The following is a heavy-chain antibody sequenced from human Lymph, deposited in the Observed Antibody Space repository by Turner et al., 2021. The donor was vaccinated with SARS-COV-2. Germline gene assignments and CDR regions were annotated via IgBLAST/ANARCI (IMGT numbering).Heavy chain of an antibody. J-gene: IGHJ4*02. CDR2: ISGDGGGT. CDR1: GFTFDDYA. CDR3: AKDPGYCSGGSCYSRTYFDF. V-gene: IGHV3-43*02. Sequence: EVQLVESGGGVVQPGGSLRLPCAASGFTFDDYAMHWVRQAPGKGLGWVSLISGDGGGTYYADSVKGRFTISRDNSKNSLSLQMNSLRAEDTALYYCAKDPGYCSGGSCYSRTYFDFWGQGTLVTVSA. D-gene: IGHD2-15*01.